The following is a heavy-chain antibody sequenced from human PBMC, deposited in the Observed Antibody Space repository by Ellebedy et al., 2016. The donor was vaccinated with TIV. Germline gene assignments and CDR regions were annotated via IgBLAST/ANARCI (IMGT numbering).Heavy chain of an antibody. CDR1: GFTFSDFG. CDR3: ARDPRGGGDYGDNWFDP. Sequence: GESLKISCAASGFTFSDFGMHWVRQAPGKGLEWVSVIYTDGGTNYTDSVLGRFDISRDSSKNTLYLQMNSLRADDTAVYYCARDPRGGGDYGDNWFDPWGQGTLVTVSS. V-gene: IGHV3-66*01. J-gene: IGHJ5*02. D-gene: IGHD4-17*01. CDR2: IYTDGGT.